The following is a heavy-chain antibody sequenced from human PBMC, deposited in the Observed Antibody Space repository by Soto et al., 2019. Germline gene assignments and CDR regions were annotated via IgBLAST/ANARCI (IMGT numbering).Heavy chain of an antibody. CDR2: VSGSRSSS. J-gene: IGHJ4*03. Sequence: GGSLRLCCAASGFTFSNYAMNWVRQAPGKGLEWVSAVSGSRSSSYYADSVKGRFTISRDNSKNTLYLQMNNLRAEDTAVYYCAKELVAILAVGGRWLDHWGQGTLVTVSS. V-gene: IGHV3-23*01. CDR3: AKELVAILAVGGRWLDH. D-gene: IGHD6-19*01. CDR1: GFTFSNYA.